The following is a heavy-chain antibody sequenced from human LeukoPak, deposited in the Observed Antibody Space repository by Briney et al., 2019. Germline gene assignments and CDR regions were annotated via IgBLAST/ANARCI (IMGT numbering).Heavy chain of an antibody. CDR3: TYDRITARPLAY. V-gene: IGHV3-53*01. D-gene: IGHD6-6*01. J-gene: IGHJ4*02. CDR1: GFTVNSNY. CDR2: IYSGGST. Sequence: GGSLRLSCAASGFTVNSNYMSWVRQAPGKGLEWVSVIYSGGSTYYADSVKGRFTISRDNSKNTLYLQMNSLRAEDTAVYYCTYDRITARPLAYWGQGTLVTVSS.